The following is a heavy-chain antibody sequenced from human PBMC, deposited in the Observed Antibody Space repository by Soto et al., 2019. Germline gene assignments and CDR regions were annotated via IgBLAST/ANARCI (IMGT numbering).Heavy chain of an antibody. CDR2: ISGSGGST. V-gene: IGHV3-23*01. J-gene: IGHJ4*02. CDR3: AKDGEGTYYYDSSGYYSFDY. CDR1: GFTFSSYA. Sequence: GGSLRRSCAASGFTFSSYAMSWVRQAPGKGLEWVSAISGSGGSTYYADSVKGRFTISRDNSKNTLYLQMNSLRAEDTAVYYCAKDGEGTYYYDSSGYYSFDYWGQGTLVTVSS. D-gene: IGHD3-22*01.